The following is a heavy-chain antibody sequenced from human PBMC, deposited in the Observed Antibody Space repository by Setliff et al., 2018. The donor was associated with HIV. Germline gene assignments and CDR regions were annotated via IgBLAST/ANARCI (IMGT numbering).Heavy chain of an antibody. J-gene: IGHJ4*02. D-gene: IGHD3-22*01. V-gene: IGHV4-39*07. CDR3: ARVVPDSSGYWSLVGGYYFDY. CDR1: GGSITRTPYY. CDR2: IYHSGST. Sequence: SETLSLTCTVSGGSITRTPYYWGWIRQPPGKGLEWIGSIYHSGSTYYNPSLKSRVTMSVDTSKNQFSLKLSSVTAADTAVYYCARVVPDSSGYWSLVGGYYFDYWGQGTLVTVS.